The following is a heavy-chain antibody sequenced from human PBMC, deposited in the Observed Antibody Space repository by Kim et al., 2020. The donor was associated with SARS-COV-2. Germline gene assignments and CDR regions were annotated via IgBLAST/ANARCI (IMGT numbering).Heavy chain of an antibody. CDR2: INPNSGGT. D-gene: IGHD6-13*01. Sequence: ASVKVSCKASGYTFTGYYMHWVRQAPGQGLEWMGWINPNSGGTNYAQKFQGRVTMTRDTSISTAYMELSRLRSDDTAVYYCARTYSSSRDAFDIWGQGTMVTVSS. CDR3: ARTYSSSRDAFDI. CDR1: GYTFTGYY. J-gene: IGHJ3*02. V-gene: IGHV1-2*02.